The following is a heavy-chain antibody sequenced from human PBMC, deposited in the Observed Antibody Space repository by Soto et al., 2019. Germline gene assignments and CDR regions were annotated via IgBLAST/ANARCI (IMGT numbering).Heavy chain of an antibody. V-gene: IGHV3-15*01. CDR2: IKSKTDGGTT. CDR1: GFTFSNAW. D-gene: IGHD2-15*01. J-gene: IGHJ4*02. Sequence: GGSLRLSCAASGFTFSNAWMSWVRQAPGKGLEWVGRIKSKTDGGTTDYAAPGKGRFTISRDDSKNTQYLQMNSLKTEDTAVYYCTTVVVVVAATLGWGQGTLVTVSS. CDR3: TTVVVVVAATLG.